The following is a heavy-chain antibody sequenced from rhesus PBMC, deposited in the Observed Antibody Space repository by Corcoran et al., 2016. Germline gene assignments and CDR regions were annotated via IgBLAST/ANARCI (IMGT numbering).Heavy chain of an antibody. CDR1: GFSLSTSGMG. D-gene: IGHD6-13*01. Sequence: QVTLKESGPALVKPTQPLTLTCTFSGFSLSTSGMGVGWIRQPSRKTLEWLAQIYWNDDKYYSTALKSRLTISKDTSKNQVVLTMTNMDPVDTATYYCARRRGGIAAGNFDYWGQGVLVTVSS. CDR2: IYWNDDK. CDR3: ARRRGGIAAGNFDY. V-gene: IGHV2-1*01. J-gene: IGHJ4*01.